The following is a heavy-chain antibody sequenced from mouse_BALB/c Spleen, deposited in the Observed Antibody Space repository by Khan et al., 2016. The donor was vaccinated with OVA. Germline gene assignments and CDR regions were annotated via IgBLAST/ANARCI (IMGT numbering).Heavy chain of an antibody. D-gene: IGHD2-1*01. CDR2: IYYSGTI. Sequence: EVQLQESGPDLVKPSQSLSLTCTVTGYSITSGYSWHWIRQFPGNKLEWMAYIYYSGTINYNPSFKSRIPITRDTSKNQFFLQLNSVTTEDTATYYCARDGNYMDYWGQGTSVTVSS. V-gene: IGHV3-1*02. J-gene: IGHJ4*01. CDR1: GYSITSGYS. CDR3: ARDGNYMDY.